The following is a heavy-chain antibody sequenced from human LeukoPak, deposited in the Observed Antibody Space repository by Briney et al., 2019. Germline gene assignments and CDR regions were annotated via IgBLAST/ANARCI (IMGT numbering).Heavy chain of an antibody. CDR3: ARSLVVVAATRDY. D-gene: IGHD2-15*01. J-gene: IGHJ4*02. V-gene: IGHV3-7*01. CDR2: IKQDGSEK. CDR1: GFTFSTYW. Sequence: PGGSLRLSCAASGFTFSTYWMSWVRQAPGKGLEWVANIKQDGSEKYYVDSVKGRFTISRDNAKNSLYLQMNSLRAEDTAVYYCARSLVVVAATRDYWGQGTLVTVSS.